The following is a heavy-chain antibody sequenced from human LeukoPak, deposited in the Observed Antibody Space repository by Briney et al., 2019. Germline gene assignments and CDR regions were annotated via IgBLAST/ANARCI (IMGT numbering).Heavy chain of an antibody. V-gene: IGHV3-23*01. Sequence: GASLRLSCAASGFTFSSYAMSWVRQAPGKGLEWVSAISGGGGSTYYADSVKGRFTISRDNSKNTLYLQMNSLRAEDTAVYYCAKDHYGDYAEYFQHWGQGTLVTVSS. J-gene: IGHJ1*01. CDR3: AKDHYGDYAEYFQH. CDR1: GFTFSSYA. CDR2: ISGGGGST. D-gene: IGHD4-17*01.